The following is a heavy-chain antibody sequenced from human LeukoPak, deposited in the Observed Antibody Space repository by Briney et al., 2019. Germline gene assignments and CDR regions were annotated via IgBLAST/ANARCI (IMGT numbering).Heavy chain of an antibody. D-gene: IGHD2-2*01. V-gene: IGHV4-30-2*01. J-gene: IGHJ4*02. Sequence: SETPSLTCTVSGGSISSGGYYWSWIRQLPGKGLEWIGYIYFAGYTYYNPSLNSRVTISMDRSKNQFSLKLSSVTAADTAVYYCARDHLGYCSSTSCYHFDYWGQGTLVTVSS. CDR3: ARDHLGYCSSTSCYHFDY. CDR2: IYFAGYT. CDR1: GGSISSGGYY.